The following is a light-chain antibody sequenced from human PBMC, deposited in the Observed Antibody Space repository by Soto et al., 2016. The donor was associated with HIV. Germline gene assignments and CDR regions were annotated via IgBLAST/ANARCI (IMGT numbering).Light chain of an antibody. CDR3: QQSYSTPPLT. Sequence: DIQLTQSPSSLSASVGDRVTITCRASQSISSYLNWYQQKPGVPSRFSGSGSGTDFTLTISSLQPEDFATYYCQQSYSTPPLTFGGGTKVEIK. CDR1: QSISSY. J-gene: IGKJ4*01. V-gene: IGKV1-39*01.